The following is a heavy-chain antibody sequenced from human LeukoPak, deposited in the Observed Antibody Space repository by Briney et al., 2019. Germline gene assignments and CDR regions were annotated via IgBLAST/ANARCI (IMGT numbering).Heavy chain of an antibody. CDR3: AKGSTPAAMGGNWFDP. J-gene: IGHJ5*02. CDR1: GFTFSSYA. D-gene: IGHD2-2*01. CDR2: ISGSGGST. V-gene: IGHV3-23*01. Sequence: GGSLRLSCAASGFTFSSYAMSWVRQAPGKGLDWVSAISGSGGSTYYADSVKGRFTISRDNSKNTLYLQMNSLRAEDTAVYYCAKGSTPAAMGGNWFDPWGQGTLVTVSS.